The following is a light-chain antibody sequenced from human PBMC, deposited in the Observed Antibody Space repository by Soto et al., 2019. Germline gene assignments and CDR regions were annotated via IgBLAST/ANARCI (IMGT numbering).Light chain of an antibody. Sequence: EIVLTQSPGTLSLSPGERATLSCRASQSVSSSYLAWYQQKPGQAPRLLIYGASSRATGIPDRFSGSGSGTDFTLTISRLEREDFAVYYCQQYGSSPQFGQGTKVEIK. V-gene: IGKV3-20*01. CDR2: GAS. J-gene: IGKJ1*01. CDR1: QSVSSSY. CDR3: QQYGSSPQ.